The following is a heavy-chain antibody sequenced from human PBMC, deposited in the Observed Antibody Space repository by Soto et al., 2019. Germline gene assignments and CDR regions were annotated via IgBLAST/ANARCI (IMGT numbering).Heavy chain of an antibody. J-gene: IGHJ6*02. CDR2: IKQDGSEK. CDR3: AKSTSPSSSSIYSYGPPQTMYGMDV. CDR1: GFTFSSYW. D-gene: IGHD5-18*01. V-gene: IGHV3-7*03. Sequence: PGWSLRLSCAASGFTFSSYWMSWVRQAPGKGLEWVANIKQDGSEKYYVDSVKGRFTISRDNSKNTLYLQMNSLRAEDTAVYYCAKSTSPSSSSIYSYGPPQTMYGMDVWGQGTTVTVSS.